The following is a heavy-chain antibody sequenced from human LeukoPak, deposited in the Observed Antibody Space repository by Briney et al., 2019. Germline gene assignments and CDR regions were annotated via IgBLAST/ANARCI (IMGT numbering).Heavy chain of an antibody. CDR3: ARHPTGTANFDY. D-gene: IGHD1-7*01. CDR2: IDHSGNT. CDR1: GGSLSGYY. J-gene: IGHJ4*02. Sequence: PSETLSLTCAVYGGSLSGYYWSWVRQPPGKGLEWIGEIDHSGNTNYTPSLESRVTISVDTSKNQFSLKLSSVTAADTAVYYCARHPTGTANFDYWGQGTLVTVSS. V-gene: IGHV4-34*01.